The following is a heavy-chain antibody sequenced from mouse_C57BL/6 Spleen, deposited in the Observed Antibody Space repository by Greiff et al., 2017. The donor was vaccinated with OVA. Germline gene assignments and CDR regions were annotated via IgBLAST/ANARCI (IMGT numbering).Heavy chain of an antibody. J-gene: IGHJ2*01. CDR3: ARDDPDGYYFDY. Sequence: EVMLVESEGGLVQPGSSMKLSCTASGFTFSDYYMAWVRQVPEKGLEWVANINYDGSSTYYLDSLKSRFIISRDNAKNILYLQMSSLKSEDTATYYCARDDPDGYYFDYWGQGTTLTVSS. D-gene: IGHD2-3*01. CDR2: INYDGSST. V-gene: IGHV5-16*01. CDR1: GFTFSDYY.